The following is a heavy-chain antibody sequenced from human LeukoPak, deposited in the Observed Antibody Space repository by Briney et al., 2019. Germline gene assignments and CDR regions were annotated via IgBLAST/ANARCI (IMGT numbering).Heavy chain of an antibody. CDR3: ARVARFALITMIARLLAFDI. CDR1: GGSISSYY. V-gene: IGHV4-59*12. Sequence: SETLSLTCSVSGGSISSYYWSWIRQPPGRGLKWVGNIYYSGYTTYSPSLRSRVTISVDTSKNQFSLKLSSVTAADTAVYYCARVARFALITMIARLLAFDIWGQGTMVTVSS. D-gene: IGHD3-22*01. CDR2: IYYSGYT. J-gene: IGHJ3*02.